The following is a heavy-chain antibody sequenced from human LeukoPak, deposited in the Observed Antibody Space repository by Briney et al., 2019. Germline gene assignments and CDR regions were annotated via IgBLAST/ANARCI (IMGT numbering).Heavy chain of an antibody. CDR3: AKGYSSSWYYYYYYMDV. Sequence: GGSLRLSCAASGFTFRSYGMSWVRQAPGKGLQWVSAISGDGKKRDYPDSVKGRFTISRDNSKNTLYLQMNSLRAEDTAVYYCAKGYSSSWYYYYYYMDVWGKGTTVTVSS. J-gene: IGHJ6*03. D-gene: IGHD6-13*01. CDR1: GFTFRSYG. CDR2: ISGDGKKR. V-gene: IGHV3-23*01.